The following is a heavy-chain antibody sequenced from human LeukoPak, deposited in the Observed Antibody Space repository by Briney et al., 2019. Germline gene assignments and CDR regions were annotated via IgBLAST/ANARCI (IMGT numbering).Heavy chain of an antibody. V-gene: IGHV1-2*02. J-gene: IGHJ4*02. CDR2: INPNSGAT. CDR3: ARLNSGNLRGILY. Sequence: ASVKVSCKASGYMFTAYYINWVRQSPGLGLEWLGWINPNSGATNYAQKFQGRVTMTSDTSTSTAYVELNSLRSDDTAVYFRARLNSGNLRGILYWGQGSLVTVSS. CDR1: GYMFTAYY. D-gene: IGHD3-10*01.